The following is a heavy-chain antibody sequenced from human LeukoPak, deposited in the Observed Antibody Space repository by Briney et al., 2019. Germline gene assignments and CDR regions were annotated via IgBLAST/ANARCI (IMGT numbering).Heavy chain of an antibody. CDR1: GGSTSSYY. D-gene: IGHD5-12*01. CDR3: ARDLYSGGYDVFDY. J-gene: IGHJ4*02. V-gene: IGHV4-4*07. CDR2: IYTSGST. Sequence: PSEALSVTCTVPGGSTSSYYWSWIRQPAGKGLEWIGRIYTSGSTNYNPSLKSRVTMSVATSKNQFSLKLSSVTAADTAVYYCARDLYSGGYDVFDYWGQGTLVTVSS.